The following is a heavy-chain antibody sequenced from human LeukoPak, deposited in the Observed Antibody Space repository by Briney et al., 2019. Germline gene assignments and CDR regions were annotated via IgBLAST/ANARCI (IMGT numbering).Heavy chain of an antibody. CDR3: AIAYGDYTPGDY. D-gene: IGHD4-17*01. J-gene: IGHJ4*02. V-gene: IGHV3-21*01. Sequence: HGGSLRLSCAASGFTFSSYSMNWVRQAPGKGLEWVSSISSSSSYIYYADSVKGRFTISRDNAKNSLYLQMNSLRAEDTAVYYCAIAYGDYTPGDYWGQGTLVTVSS. CDR1: GFTFSSYS. CDR2: ISSSSSYI.